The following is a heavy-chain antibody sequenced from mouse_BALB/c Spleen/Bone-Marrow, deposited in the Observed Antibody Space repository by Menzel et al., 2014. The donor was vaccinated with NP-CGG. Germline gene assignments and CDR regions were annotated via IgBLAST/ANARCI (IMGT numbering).Heavy chain of an antibody. CDR1: GFTFSSYG. V-gene: IGHV5-6*02. D-gene: IGHD4-1*01. CDR2: INSGGVNT. J-gene: IGHJ4*01. Sequence: EVNVVESGGDLVKPGGSLKLSCAASGFTFSSYGMSWVRPTPDKRLEWVATINSGGVNTYYIDSVKGRFTISRDNAKNTLYLQMSSLKSEDTAMYHCARRGNWDGRAAMDYWGQGTSVTVSS. CDR3: ARRGNWDGRAAMDY.